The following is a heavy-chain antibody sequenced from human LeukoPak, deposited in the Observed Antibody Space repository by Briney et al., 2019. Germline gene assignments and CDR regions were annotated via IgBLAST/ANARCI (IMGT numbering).Heavy chain of an antibody. V-gene: IGHV3-23*01. Sequence: GGSLRLSCAASGFTFSSYAMSWVGQAPGKGLGWVSAISGSGGSTYYADSVKGRFTISRDNSKNTLYLQMNSLRAEDTAVYYCANFFWSGYPTFDYWGQGTLVTVSS. CDR2: ISGSGGST. D-gene: IGHD3-3*01. CDR1: GFTFSSYA. CDR3: ANFFWSGYPTFDY. J-gene: IGHJ4*02.